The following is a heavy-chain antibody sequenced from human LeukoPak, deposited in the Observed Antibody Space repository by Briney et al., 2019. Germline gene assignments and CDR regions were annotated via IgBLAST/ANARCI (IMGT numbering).Heavy chain of an antibody. D-gene: IGHD4-17*01. J-gene: IGHJ3*02. CDR2: IXXYNGNT. CDR1: GXXFXSXG. CDR3: ARVSFTPSHDYGLGAFDI. V-gene: IGHV1-18*01. Sequence: CXXXGXXFXSXGXXWVXXAPXQXXXXXXXIXXYNGNTNYAQKLQGRVTMTTDTSTSTAYMELRSLRSDDTAVYYCARVSFTPSHDYGLGAFDIWGQGTMVTVSS.